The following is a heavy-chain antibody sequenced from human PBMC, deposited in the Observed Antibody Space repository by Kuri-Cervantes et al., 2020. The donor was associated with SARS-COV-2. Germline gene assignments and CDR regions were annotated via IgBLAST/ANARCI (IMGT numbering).Heavy chain of an antibody. V-gene: IGHV1-8*01. CDR3: YCAPKEGFDS. Sequence: ASVKVSCKAPETTFPNYDINWVRQATGQGLEWMGMLKTNSGNTLYAQIFQDRVTMTRDTSTSTAYMELSSLTSEDTAIYYCYCAPKEGFDSWGQRTLVTVSS. CDR2: LKTNSGNT. D-gene: IGHD2-21*01. CDR1: ETTFPNYD. J-gene: IGHJ4*02.